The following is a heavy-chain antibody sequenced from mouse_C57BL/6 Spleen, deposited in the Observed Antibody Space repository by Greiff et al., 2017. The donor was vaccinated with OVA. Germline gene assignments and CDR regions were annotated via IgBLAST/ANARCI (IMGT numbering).Heavy chain of an antibody. Sequence: QVHVKQSGAELARPGASVKMSCKASGYTFTSYTMHWVKQRPGQGLEWIGYINPSSGYTKYNQKFKDKATLTADKSSSTAYMQLSSLTSEDSAVYYCARRDATDYWGQGTTLTVSS. D-gene: IGHD1-1*01. CDR3: ARRDATDY. J-gene: IGHJ2*01. CDR1: GYTFTSYT. V-gene: IGHV1-4*01. CDR2: INPSSGYT.